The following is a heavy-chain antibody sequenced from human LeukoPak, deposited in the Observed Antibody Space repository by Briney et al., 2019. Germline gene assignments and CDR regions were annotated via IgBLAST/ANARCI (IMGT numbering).Heavy chain of an antibody. D-gene: IGHD3-9*01. CDR1: GFTFSSYS. CDR2: ISDSGGST. V-gene: IGHV3-23*01. CDR3: AKVGGYYDILTGYPWYFDL. Sequence: GGSLRLSCAASGFTFSSYSMNWVRQAPGKGLEWVSAISDSGGSTYYADSVKGRFTISRDNSKNTLYLQMNSLRAEDTAVYYCAKVGGYYDILTGYPWYFDLWGRGTLLTVSS. J-gene: IGHJ2*01.